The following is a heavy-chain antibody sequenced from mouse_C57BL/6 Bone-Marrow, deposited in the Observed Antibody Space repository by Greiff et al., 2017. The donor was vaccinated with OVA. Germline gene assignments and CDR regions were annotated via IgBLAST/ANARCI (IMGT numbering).Heavy chain of an antibody. J-gene: IGHJ1*03. Sequence: VQLQQSVAELVRPGASVKLSCTASGFNIKNTYMHWVKQRPEQGLEWIGRIDPANGNTKYAPKFPGKAPITADTSSNTAYLQLSSLTSEDTAIYYCARRIYYGSRDWYFDVWGTGTTVTVSS. V-gene: IGHV14-3*01. CDR2: IDPANGNT. CDR1: GFNIKNTY. CDR3: ARRIYYGSRDWYFDV. D-gene: IGHD1-1*01.